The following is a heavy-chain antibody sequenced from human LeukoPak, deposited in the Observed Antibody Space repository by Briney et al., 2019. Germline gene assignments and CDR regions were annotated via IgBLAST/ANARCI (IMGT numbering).Heavy chain of an antibody. Sequence: SETLSLTCTVSGGSISSGGYYWSWIRQHPGKGPEWIGYIYYSGSTYYNPSLKSRVTISVDTSKNQFSLKLSSVTAADTAVYYCARAYLGAGWFDPWGQGTLVTVSS. D-gene: IGHD3-16*01. CDR1: GGSISSGGYY. CDR2: IYYSGST. J-gene: IGHJ5*02. CDR3: ARAYLGAGWFDP. V-gene: IGHV4-31*03.